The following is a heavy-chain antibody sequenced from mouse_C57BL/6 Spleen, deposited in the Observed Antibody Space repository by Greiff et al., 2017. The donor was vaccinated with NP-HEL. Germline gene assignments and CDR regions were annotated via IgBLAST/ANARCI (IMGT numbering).Heavy chain of an antibody. CDR1: GYAFSSYW. Sequence: LKQSGAELVKPGASVKISCKASGYAFSSYWMNWVKQRPGKGLEWIGQIYPGDGDTNYNGKFKGKATLTADKSSSTAYMQLSSLTSEDSAVYFCASWLLRGDYAMDYWGQGTSVTVSS. CDR2: IYPGDGDT. V-gene: IGHV1-80*01. J-gene: IGHJ4*01. CDR3: ASWLLRGDYAMDY. D-gene: IGHD2-3*01.